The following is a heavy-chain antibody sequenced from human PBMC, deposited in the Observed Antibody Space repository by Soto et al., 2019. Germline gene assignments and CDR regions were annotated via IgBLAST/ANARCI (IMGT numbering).Heavy chain of an antibody. CDR2: IYYSGST. CDR3: ARRPIITIFGVAHDY. J-gene: IGHJ4*02. Sequence: PSETLSLTCTVSGGSISSSSYYWGWIRQPPGKGLEWIGSIYYSGSTYYNPSLKSRVTISVDTSKNQFSLKLSSVTAADTAVYYCARRPIITIFGVAHDYWGKGTLVTVSS. D-gene: IGHD3-3*01. CDR1: GGSISSSSYY. V-gene: IGHV4-39*01.